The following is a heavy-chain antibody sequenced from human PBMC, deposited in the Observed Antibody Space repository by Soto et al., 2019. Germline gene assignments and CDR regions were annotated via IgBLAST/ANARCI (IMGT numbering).Heavy chain of an antibody. CDR2: IHYSGST. D-gene: IGHD6-6*01. V-gene: IGHV4-39*07. Sequence: SETLSLTCTVSGGSISSNSYYWGWIRQPPGKGLEWIGSIHYSGSTYYNPSLKSRVTISADTSKNTLYLQMNSLRAEDTAVYYCARSVAARRDYFDYWGQGTLVTVSS. J-gene: IGHJ4*02. CDR3: ARSVAARRDYFDY. CDR1: GGSISSNSYY.